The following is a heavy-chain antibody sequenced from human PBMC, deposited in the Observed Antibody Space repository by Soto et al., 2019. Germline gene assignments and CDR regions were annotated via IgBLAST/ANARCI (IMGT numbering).Heavy chain of an antibody. CDR1: GFTFSSYA. CDR2: ISYSGSNK. D-gene: IGHD6-6*01. Sequence: PGGSLRLSCAASGFTFSSYAMHWVRQAPGKGLEWVADISYSGSNKYYADSVKGRFTISRDNAKNSLYLQMNSLRDEDTAVYYWARPEYSSSSYGMDVWGQGTTVTVSS. CDR3: ARPEYSSSSYGMDV. V-gene: IGHV3-30-3*01. J-gene: IGHJ6*02.